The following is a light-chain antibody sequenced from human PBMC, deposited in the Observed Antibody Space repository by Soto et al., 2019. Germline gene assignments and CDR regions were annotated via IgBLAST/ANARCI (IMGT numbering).Light chain of an antibody. J-gene: IGKJ4*01. CDR2: GAS. Sequence: EIVMTQSPATLSVSPGERATLSCRASQSVSSNLAWYQQKPGQAPRLLIYGASTRATEVPASFSGSGSGTEFTLTISSLQSEDFAVYFCLQYNNWPLTFGGGTKVEIK. CDR3: LQYNNWPLT. V-gene: IGKV3-15*01. CDR1: QSVSSN.